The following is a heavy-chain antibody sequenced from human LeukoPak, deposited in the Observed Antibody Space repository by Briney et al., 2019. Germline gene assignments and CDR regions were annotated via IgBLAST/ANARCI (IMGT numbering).Heavy chain of an antibody. D-gene: IGHD2-15*01. CDR2: IKQDGSGK. CDR1: GFTFSSYW. V-gene: IGHV3-7*03. CDR3: ARDSDGGSHIVDY. Sequence: GGPPRLSCAASGFTFSSYWMSWVRQAPGKGLEWVANIKQDGSGKYYVDSVKGRFTISRDNAKNSLYLQMNSLRAEDTAVYYCARDSDGGSHIVDYWGQGTLVTVSS. J-gene: IGHJ4*02.